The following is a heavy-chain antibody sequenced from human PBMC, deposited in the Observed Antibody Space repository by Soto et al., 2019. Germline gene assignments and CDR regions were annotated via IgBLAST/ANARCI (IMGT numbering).Heavy chain of an antibody. Sequence: SETLSLTCTVSGGSISSYYWSWIRQPPGKGLEWIGEINHSGSTNYNPSLKSRVTISVDTSKNQFSLKLSSVTAADTAVYYCARSLRLYYYYYMDVWGKGTTVTVSS. CDR2: INHSGST. CDR1: GGSISSYY. J-gene: IGHJ6*03. D-gene: IGHD3-3*01. CDR3: ARSLRLYYYYYMDV. V-gene: IGHV4-34*01.